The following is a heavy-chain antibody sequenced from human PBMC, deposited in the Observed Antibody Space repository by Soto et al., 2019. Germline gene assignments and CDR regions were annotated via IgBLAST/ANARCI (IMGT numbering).Heavy chain of an antibody. J-gene: IGHJ6*02. CDR1: GYTFTSYD. CDR3: ARYPSSGWDGPYYYYGMDV. Sequence: QVQLVQSGAEVKKPGASVKVSCKASGYTFTSYDINWVRQATGQGLECMGWMNPNRGNTGYAQKFQGRVTMTRNTSISTAYMELSSLRAEDTAVYYWARYPSSGWDGPYYYYGMDVWGQGTTVTVSS. V-gene: IGHV1-8*01. D-gene: IGHD6-19*01. CDR2: MNPNRGNT.